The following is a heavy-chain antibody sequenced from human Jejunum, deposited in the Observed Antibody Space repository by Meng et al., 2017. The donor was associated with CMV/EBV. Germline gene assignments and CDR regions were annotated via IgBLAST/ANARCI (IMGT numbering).Heavy chain of an antibody. V-gene: IGHV1-2*02. D-gene: IGHD1-26*01. CDR2: INPNTGGT. J-gene: IGHJ4*02. CDR3: AKDGGSYLDYYFDY. Sequence: SEYTFTDYYMHWVRQAPGQGLEWMGWINPNTGGTNYAQKFQDRVTMTRDTSTNTAYMELTRLRSDDTALYYCAKDGGSYLDYYFDYWGQGTLVTVSS. CDR1: EYTFTDYY.